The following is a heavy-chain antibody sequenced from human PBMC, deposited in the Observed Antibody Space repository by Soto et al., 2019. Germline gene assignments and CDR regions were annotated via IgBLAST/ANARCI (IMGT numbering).Heavy chain of an antibody. CDR1: GDSVSSNSAA. J-gene: IGHJ5*02. D-gene: IGHD1-26*01. Sequence: SQTLSLTCAISGDSVSSNSAAWNWIRQSPSRGLEWLGRTYYRSKWYNDYAVSVKSRITINPDTSKNQFSLQLNSVTPEDTAVYYCARDAIVGATADSNWFDPWGQGTLVTVSS. CDR3: ARDAIVGATADSNWFDP. V-gene: IGHV6-1*01. CDR2: TYYRSKWYN.